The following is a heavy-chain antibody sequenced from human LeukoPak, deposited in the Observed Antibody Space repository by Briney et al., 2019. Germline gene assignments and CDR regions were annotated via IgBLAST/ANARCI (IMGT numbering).Heavy chain of an antibody. D-gene: IGHD2-15*01. CDR3: ARTGYCSGGSCPGYFDY. Sequence: ASVKVSCKASGGTLSSYAISWVRQAPGQGLEWMGRIIPIFGIANYAQKFQGRVTITADKSTSTAYMELSSLRSEDTAVYYCARTGYCSGGSCPGYFDYWGQGTLVTVSS. CDR1: GGTLSSYA. CDR2: IIPIFGIA. J-gene: IGHJ4*02. V-gene: IGHV1-69*04.